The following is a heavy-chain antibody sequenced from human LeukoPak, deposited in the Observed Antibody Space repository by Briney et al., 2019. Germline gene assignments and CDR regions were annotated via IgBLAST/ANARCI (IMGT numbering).Heavy chain of an antibody. CDR3: VRGCSDTSYRFDY. Sequence: GGSLRLSCAASGFTFSSFALSWVRQAPEKGLEWVSSISGSGGSTSYADSVKGRFTISRDISTNTLYLQMNSLRAEDTAIYYCVRGCSDTSYRFDYWGQGTLVTVSS. V-gene: IGHV3-23*01. CDR2: ISGSGGST. J-gene: IGHJ4*02. D-gene: IGHD2-2*01. CDR1: GFTFSSFA.